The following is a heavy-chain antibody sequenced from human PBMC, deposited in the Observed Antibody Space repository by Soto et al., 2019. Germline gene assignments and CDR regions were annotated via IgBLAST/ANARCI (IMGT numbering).Heavy chain of an antibody. D-gene: IGHD4-17*01. V-gene: IGHV4-4*07. Sequence: PWDTLCLTCTISGFYIITYDCGWIRQPPGKGLEWIGHIHNSGYTNYNPSLSSRVTMSIDAYNNQFSLKLSSATAADTAVYYCSREGDFGENPWGQGTMVTVSS. CDR3: SREGDFGENP. CDR2: IHNSGYT. CDR1: GFYIITYD. J-gene: IGHJ5*02.